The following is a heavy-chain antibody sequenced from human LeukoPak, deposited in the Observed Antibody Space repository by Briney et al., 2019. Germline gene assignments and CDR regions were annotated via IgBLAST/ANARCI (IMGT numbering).Heavy chain of an antibody. CDR2: INHSGST. CDR3: ARLSPGYCSSTSCYWGPANWFDP. J-gene: IGHJ5*02. Sequence: SETLSLTCAVYGVSFSGYYWSWIRQPPGKGLEGMREINHSGSTNYNPSLKSRVTISVDTSKSQFSLKLSSVTAADTAVYYCARLSPGYCSSTSCYWGPANWFDPWGQGTLVTVSS. V-gene: IGHV4-34*01. CDR1: GVSFSGYY. D-gene: IGHD2-2*03.